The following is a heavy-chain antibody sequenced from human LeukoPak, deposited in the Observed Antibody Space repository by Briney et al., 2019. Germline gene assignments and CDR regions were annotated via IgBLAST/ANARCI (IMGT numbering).Heavy chain of an antibody. CDR3: STAPSKVDY. V-gene: IGHV3-15*01. CDR2: IKSKSDGGTT. J-gene: IGHJ4*02. Sequence: GGSLRLSCAASGFTFSNAWMTWVRQAPGKGLECVGRIKSKSDGGTTDYAEPVKGRFTISRDDSKNTLYLQMTSLKTEDTAVYYCSTAPSKVDYWGQGTLVTVSS. CDR1: GFTFSNAW.